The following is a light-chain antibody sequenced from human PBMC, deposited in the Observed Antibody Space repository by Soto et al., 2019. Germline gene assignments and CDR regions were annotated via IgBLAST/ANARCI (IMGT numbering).Light chain of an antibody. J-gene: IGLJ3*02. CDR1: SSNIGSNY. CDR2: SNN. V-gene: IGLV1-47*02. Sequence: QSVLTQPPSASGTPGQRVTISCSGSSSNIGSNYVCWYQQLTATAPPLLLYSNNQRPSGVPDRFSGTKCGTSASLAISGLRSEEAADYYCAEGDDIMSAWVFGGGTKLTVL. CDR3: AEGDDIMSAWV.